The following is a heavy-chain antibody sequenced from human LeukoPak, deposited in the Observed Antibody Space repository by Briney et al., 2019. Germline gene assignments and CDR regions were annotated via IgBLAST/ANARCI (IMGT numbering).Heavy chain of an antibody. D-gene: IGHD3-3*01. V-gene: IGHV4-4*07. CDR2: IYTSGST. CDR3: ARAGGKSQYDFWSGYQPNWFDP. CDR1: GGSISSYY. J-gene: IGHJ5*02. Sequence: SETLSLTCTVSGGSISSYYWSWMRQPAGKGLEWIGRIYTSGSTNYNPSLKSRVTISVDKSKNQFSLKLSSVTAADTAVYYCARAGGKSQYDFWSGYQPNWFDPWGQGTLVTVSS.